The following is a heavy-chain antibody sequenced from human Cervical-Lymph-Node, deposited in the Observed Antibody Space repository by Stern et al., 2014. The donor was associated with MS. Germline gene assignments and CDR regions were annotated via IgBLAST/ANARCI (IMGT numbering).Heavy chain of an antibody. D-gene: IGHD2-15*01. CDR1: GYTFTSYG. CDR3: ARGLLGSENAFDI. J-gene: IGHJ3*02. V-gene: IGHV1-18*01. Sequence: QVQLMQSGAEVKKPWASVTVSCKASGYTFTSYGISWVRQAPGQGLEWMGRISAYNGNTNYAQKLQCRVTMTTDTSTSTDYTELRSLRSDDTAVYYCARGLLGSENAFDIWGQGTLVTVSS. CDR2: ISAYNGNT.